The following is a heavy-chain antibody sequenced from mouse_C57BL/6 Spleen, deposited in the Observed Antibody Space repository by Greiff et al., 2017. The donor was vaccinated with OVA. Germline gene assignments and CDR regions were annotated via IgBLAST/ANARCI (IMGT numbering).Heavy chain of an antibody. CDR2: IWRGGST. D-gene: IGHD1-1*02. J-gene: IGHJ4*01. Sequence: QVQLQQSGPGLVQPSQSLSITCTVSGFSLSSYGVHWVRQSPGKGLEWLGVIWRGGSTDYNAAFMSRLSITKDNSKSQVFFKMNSLQADDTAIYYCAKRGGPDYYAMDYWGQGTSVTVSS. V-gene: IGHV2-5*01. CDR1: GFSLSSYG. CDR3: AKRGGPDYYAMDY.